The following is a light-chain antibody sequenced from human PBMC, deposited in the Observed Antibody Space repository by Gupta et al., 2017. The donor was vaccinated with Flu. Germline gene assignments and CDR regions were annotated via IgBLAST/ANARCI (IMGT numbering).Light chain of an antibody. CDR3: HQYYTTPRT. V-gene: IGKV4-1*01. CDR1: QSLLYSSNNKNY. CDR2: WAS. Sequence: SLGARATINCKSSQSLLYSSNNKNYLAWYQQKRGQPPKLLIYWASTRESGVAERFSGSGSGTDFTLTISTLQAEDVAVYYCHQYYTTPRTFAQGTKVEIK. J-gene: IGKJ1*01.